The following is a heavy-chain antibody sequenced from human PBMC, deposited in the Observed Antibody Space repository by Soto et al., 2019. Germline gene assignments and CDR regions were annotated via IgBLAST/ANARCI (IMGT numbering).Heavy chain of an antibody. CDR3: ASSGSRGIGAFDI. J-gene: IGHJ3*02. V-gene: IGHV4-30-2*01. D-gene: IGHD3-22*01. CDR2: IYHGST. Sequence: QLQLQESGSGLVKASQTLSLTCAVSGGSISSGGYSWSWIRQPPGKGLEWIGYIYHGSTYYNPSLKSRVTISIDRSKNQFSLKLSSVTAADTAVYYCASSGSRGIGAFDIWGQGTMVTDSS. CDR1: GGSISSGGYS.